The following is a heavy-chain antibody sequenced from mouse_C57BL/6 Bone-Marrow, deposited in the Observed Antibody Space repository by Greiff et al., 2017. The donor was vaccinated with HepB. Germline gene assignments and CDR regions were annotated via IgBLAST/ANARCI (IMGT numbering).Heavy chain of an antibody. Sequence: VQLKQSGPELVKPGASVKISCKASGYSFTDYNMNWVKQSNGKSLEWIGVINPNYGTTSYNQKFKGKATLTVDQSSSTAYMQLNSLTSEDSAVYYCARVVVAPRWYYFDYWGQGTTLTVSS. CDR1: GYSFTDYN. CDR2: INPNYGTT. CDR3: ARVVVAPRWYYFDY. D-gene: IGHD1-1*01. V-gene: IGHV1-39*01. J-gene: IGHJ2*01.